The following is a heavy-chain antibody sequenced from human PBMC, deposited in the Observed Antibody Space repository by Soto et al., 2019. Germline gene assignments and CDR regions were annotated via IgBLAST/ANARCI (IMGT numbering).Heavy chain of an antibody. D-gene: IGHD6-13*01. CDR2: ISGSGGST. J-gene: IGHJ6*02. CDR3: AVHFPYSSSWYLGHYYYYGMDV. Sequence: RGSLRLSCAASGFTFSSYAMSWVRQAPGKGLEWVSAISGSGGSTYYADSVKGRFTISRDNSKNTLYLQMNSLRAEDTAVYYCAVHFPYSSSWYLGHYYYYGMDVWGQGTTVTVSS. CDR1: GFTFSSYA. V-gene: IGHV3-23*01.